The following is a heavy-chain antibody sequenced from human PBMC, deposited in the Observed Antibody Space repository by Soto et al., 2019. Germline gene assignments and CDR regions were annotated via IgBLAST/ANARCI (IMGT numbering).Heavy chain of an antibody. CDR2: INPNDGTT. V-gene: IGHV1-46*01. J-gene: IGHJ6*02. CDR1: GYSFTSSY. D-gene: IGHD6-6*01. Sequence: AXVKVSCNASGYSFTSSYMHWLRHAPGQGPEWMGMINPNDGTTTNAQRFQGRVTMTTDTSTTSVYMELSSLRSEDTAVYYFAKGFVSGQLPNHYYYGVDVWGQGTTVTVSS. CDR3: AKGFVSGQLPNHYYYGVDV.